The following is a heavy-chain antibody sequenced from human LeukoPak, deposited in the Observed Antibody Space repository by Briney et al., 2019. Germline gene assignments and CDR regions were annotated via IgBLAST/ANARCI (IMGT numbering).Heavy chain of an antibody. V-gene: IGHV4-4*07. CDR3: ARDLYGSGRGRPDV. J-gene: IGHJ6*04. D-gene: IGHD3-10*01. Sequence: SETLSLTCAVYGGSFSGYYWSWIRQPAGKGLEWIGRIYTSGSTNYNPSLKSRVTMSVDTSKNQFSLKLSSVTAADTAVYYCARDLYGSGRGRPDVWGKGTTVTVSS. CDR2: IYTSGST. CDR1: GGSFSGYY.